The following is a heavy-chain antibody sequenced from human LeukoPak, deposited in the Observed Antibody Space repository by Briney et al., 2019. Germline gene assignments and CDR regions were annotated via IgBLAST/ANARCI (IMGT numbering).Heavy chain of an antibody. CDR1: GYTFTSYD. CDR2: MNPNSGNT. D-gene: IGHD4-23*01. J-gene: IGHJ2*01. CDR3: ARVRAVVTLRYWYFDL. V-gene: IGHV1-8*01. Sequence: ASVKVSCKASGYTFTSYDINWVRQATGQGLEWMGWMNPNSGNTGYAQKFQGRVTMTRNTSISTAYMELSRLRSEDTAVYYCARVRAVVTLRYWYFDLWGRGTLVTVSS.